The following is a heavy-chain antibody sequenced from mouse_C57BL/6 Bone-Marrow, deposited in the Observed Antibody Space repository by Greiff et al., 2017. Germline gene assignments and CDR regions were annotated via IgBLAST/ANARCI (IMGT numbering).Heavy chain of an antibody. J-gene: IGHJ4*01. V-gene: IGHV5-17*01. D-gene: IGHD4-1*01. CDR1: GFTFSDYG. Sequence: EVHLVESGGGLVKPGGSLKLSCAASGFTFSDYGMHWVRQAPEKGLEWVAYISSGSSTSYYADTVKGRFTISRDNAKNTLFLQMTSRRSEDTAMYYCAKLGQDYYAMDYWGQGTSVTVSS. CDR3: AKLGQDYYAMDY. CDR2: ISSGSSTS.